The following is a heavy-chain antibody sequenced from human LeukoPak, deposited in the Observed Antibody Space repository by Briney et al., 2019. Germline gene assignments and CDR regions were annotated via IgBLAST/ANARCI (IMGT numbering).Heavy chain of an antibody. CDR2: IYYSGST. CDR3: ARPGAYSSSVRGAFDI. V-gene: IGHV4-59*01. J-gene: IGHJ3*02. Sequence: PSGTLSLTCAVYGESFSKYYWSWIRQPPGKGLEWIGYIYYSGSTNYNPSLKSRVTISVDTSKNQFSLKLSSVTAADTAVYYCARPGAYSSSVRGAFDIWGQGTMVTVSS. D-gene: IGHD6-6*01. CDR1: GESFSKYY.